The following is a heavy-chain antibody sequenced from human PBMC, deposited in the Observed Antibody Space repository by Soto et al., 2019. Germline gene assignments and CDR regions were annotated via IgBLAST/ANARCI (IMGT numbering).Heavy chain of an antibody. CDR3: AMVDVYVTPSPQDV. CDR2: INTYNGNT. D-gene: IGHD3-16*01. CDR1: GYTFTRYG. J-gene: IGHJ6*04. V-gene: IGHV1-18*01. Sequence: QVQLVQSGAEVKNPGASVKVSCKASGYTFTRYGIGWARQAPGQGLEWMGWINTYNGNTNYAQNVQGRVTLTTDTSTSTPYMELRSLRSNDTAIYYCAMVDVYVTPSPQDVWGKGTTVIVSS.